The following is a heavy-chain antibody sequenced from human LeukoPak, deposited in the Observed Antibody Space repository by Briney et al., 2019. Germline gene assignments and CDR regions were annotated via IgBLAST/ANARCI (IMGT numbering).Heavy chain of an antibody. CDR1: GFSLTATGMA. J-gene: IGHJ4*02. CDR3: AHFKQYYFDNSGFAY. V-gene: IGHV2-5*01. D-gene: IGHD2/OR15-2a*01. CDR2: LYWNDDK. Sequence: MESGPTLVNPTETLTLTCTFSGFSLTATGMAVGWIRQPPGKALQWLALLYWNDDKRYSPSLRTRLTITRDTSKDQVVLTMTNMDPVDTATYYCAHFKQYYFDNSGFAYWGQEALVTVSS.